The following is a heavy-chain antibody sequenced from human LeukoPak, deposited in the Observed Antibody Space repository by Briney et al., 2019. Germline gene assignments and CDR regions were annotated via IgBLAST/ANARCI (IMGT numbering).Heavy chain of an antibody. D-gene: IGHD1-20*01. J-gene: IGHJ4*02. CDR2: ISAYNGNT. CDR3: ARLYRKTYKWNDQPDY. Sequence: GASVKVSCKASGYTFTSYGISWVRQAPGQGLEWMGWISAYNGNTNYAQKLQGRVTMTTDTSTSTAYMELRSLRSDDTAVYYCARLYRKTYKWNDQPDYWGQGTLVTVSS. CDR1: GYTFTSYG. V-gene: IGHV1-18*01.